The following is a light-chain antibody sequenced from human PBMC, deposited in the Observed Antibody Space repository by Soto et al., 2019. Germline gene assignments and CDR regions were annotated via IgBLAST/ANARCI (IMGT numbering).Light chain of an antibody. CDR3: SSYAGNTVV. J-gene: IGLJ2*01. CDR2: EVS. V-gene: IGLV2-8*01. Sequence: QSALTQPPSASGSPGQSVTISCTGTSSDVGGYNYVSWYQQHPGKAPKLMIYEVSKRPSGVPDLFSGSKSGNTASLTVSGLQAEEEAYYYCSSYAGNTVVFGGGTKLTVL. CDR1: SSDVGGYNY.